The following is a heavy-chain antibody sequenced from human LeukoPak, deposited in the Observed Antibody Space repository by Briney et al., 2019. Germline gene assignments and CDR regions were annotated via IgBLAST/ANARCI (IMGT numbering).Heavy chain of an antibody. V-gene: IGHV3-9*01. Sequence: GGSLRLSCAASGFTFDDYAMHWVRQAPGKGLEWVSGISWNSGSIGYADSVKGRFTISRESAKNSLYLQMNSLRAGDTAVYYCARARRGASDAFDIWGQGTMVSVSS. D-gene: IGHD6-25*01. CDR2: ISWNSGSI. CDR3: ARARRGASDAFDI. CDR1: GFTFDDYA. J-gene: IGHJ3*02.